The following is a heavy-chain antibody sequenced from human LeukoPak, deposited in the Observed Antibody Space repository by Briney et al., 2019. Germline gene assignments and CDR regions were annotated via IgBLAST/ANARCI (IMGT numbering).Heavy chain of an antibody. CDR1: GFTFSSYE. CDR3: ARATCSGGSCYSAYYYMDV. J-gene: IGHJ6*03. D-gene: IGHD2-15*01. Sequence: PGGSLRLSCAASGFTFSSYEMNWVRQAPGKGLEWVSYISSSGSTIYYADSVKGRFTISRDNAKNSLYLQMNSLRAEDTAVYYCARATCSGGSCYSAYYYMDVWGKGTTVTISS. V-gene: IGHV3-48*03. CDR2: ISSSGSTI.